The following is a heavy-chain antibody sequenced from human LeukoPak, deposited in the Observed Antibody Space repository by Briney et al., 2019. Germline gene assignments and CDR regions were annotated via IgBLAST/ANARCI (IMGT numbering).Heavy chain of an antibody. CDR1: GGTFSSYA. V-gene: IGHV1-69*13. J-gene: IGHJ6*03. CDR2: IIPIFGTA. D-gene: IGHD6-13*01. CDR3: ARVSSLVPWYYMDV. Sequence: VASVKVSCKASGGTFSSYAISWVRQAPGQGLEWMGGIIPIFGTANYAQKFQGRVTITADESTSTAYMELSSLRSEDTAVYYCARVSSLVPWYYMDVWGKGTTVTVSS.